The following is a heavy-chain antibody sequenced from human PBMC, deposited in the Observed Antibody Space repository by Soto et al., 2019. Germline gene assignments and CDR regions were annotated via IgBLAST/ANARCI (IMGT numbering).Heavy chain of an antibody. Sequence: GGSLRLSCAASGFTFRDYYMSWIRQAPGKGLEWVSDISSSSTYINYADSVKGQFTISRDNAKNSLYLQVNSLRAADTAVYYCARGPDYYDSSGYYPLAYWGQGTLVTVSS. J-gene: IGHJ4*02. D-gene: IGHD3-22*01. CDR2: ISSSSTYI. V-gene: IGHV3-11*06. CDR1: GFTFRDYY. CDR3: ARGPDYYDSSGYYPLAY.